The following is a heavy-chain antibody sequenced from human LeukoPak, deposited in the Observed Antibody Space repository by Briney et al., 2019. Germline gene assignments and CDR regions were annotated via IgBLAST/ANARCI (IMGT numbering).Heavy chain of an antibody. CDR2: ISAYNGNT. D-gene: IGHD5-18*01. J-gene: IGHJ4*02. V-gene: IGHV1-18*01. CDR3: ARDVSREYSYGPESHAYYFDY. Sequence: ASVKVSCKASGYTFTSYGISWVRQAPGQGLEWMGWISAYNGNTNYAQKLQGRVTMTTDTSTSTAYMELRSLRSDDTAVYYCARDVSREYSYGPESHAYYFDYWGQGTLVTVSS. CDR1: GYTFTSYG.